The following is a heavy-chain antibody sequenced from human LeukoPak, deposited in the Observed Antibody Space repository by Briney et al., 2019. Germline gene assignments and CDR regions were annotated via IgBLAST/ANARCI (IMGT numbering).Heavy chain of an antibody. CDR2: IYYSGST. Sequence: KPSGTLSLTCTVSGGSISSDSYYWAWIRQPPGKGLEWIASIYYSGSTYYNPSLKSRVTISVDTSRNQFSLKLSSVTTADTAVYYCASLAVAGLSEGYWGQGTLVIVSS. J-gene: IGHJ4*02. CDR1: GGSISSDSYY. CDR3: ASLAVAGLSEGY. V-gene: IGHV4-39*01. D-gene: IGHD6-19*01.